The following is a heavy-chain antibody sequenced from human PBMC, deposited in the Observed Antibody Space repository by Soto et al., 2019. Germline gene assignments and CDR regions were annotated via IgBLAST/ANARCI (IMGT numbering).Heavy chain of an antibody. CDR3: ARGGGSKIQLWLLAYFDY. V-gene: IGHV4-59*01. CDR2: IYYSGST. D-gene: IGHD5-18*01. CDR1: GGSISSYY. J-gene: IGHJ4*02. Sequence: PSETLSLTCTVSGGSISSYYWSWIRQPPGKGLEWIGYIYYSGSTNYNPSLKSRVTISVDTSKNQFSLKLSSVTAADTAVYYCARGGGSKIQLWLLAYFDYWGQGTLVTVSS.